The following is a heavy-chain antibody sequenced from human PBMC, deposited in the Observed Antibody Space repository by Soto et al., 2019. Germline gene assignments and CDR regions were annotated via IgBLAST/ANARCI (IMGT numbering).Heavy chain of an antibody. CDR1: GFPGFNFINNY. CDR3: ATAAEGPYFFVF. Sequence: EVQLVESGGGLIQPGGSLRLSCAASGFPGFNFINNYMSWVRQAPGKGLEWVSIIYTGGSAYYADSVKGRFTISRDNSRNTLYLQMNSLRADETAVYYCATAAEGPYFFVFGGLGTLVTVSS. CDR2: IYTGGSA. V-gene: IGHV3-53*01. J-gene: IGHJ4*02.